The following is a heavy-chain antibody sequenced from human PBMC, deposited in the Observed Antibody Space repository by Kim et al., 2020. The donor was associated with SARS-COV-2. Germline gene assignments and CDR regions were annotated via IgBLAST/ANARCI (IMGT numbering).Heavy chain of an antibody. V-gene: IGHV1-2*02. D-gene: IGHD1-1*01. Sequence: YDQKFPGRVTMTRDTSISTAYMELSRLRSDDTAVYYCARVLSTTGTKYDYWGQGTLVTVSS. CDR3: ARVLSTTGTKYDY. J-gene: IGHJ4*02.